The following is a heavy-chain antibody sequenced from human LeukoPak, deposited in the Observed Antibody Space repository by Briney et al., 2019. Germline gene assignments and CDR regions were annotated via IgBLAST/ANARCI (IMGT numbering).Heavy chain of an antibody. J-gene: IGHJ3*02. CDR3: AKDLDWNYRAFDI. CDR2: IRYDGSNK. Sequence: GGSLRLSCAASGFTFSSYGMHWVRQAPGKGLEWVAFIRYDGSNKYYADSVKGRFTISRDNSKNTLYLQMNSLRAEDTAVYYCAKDLDWNYRAFDIWGQGTMVTVSS. D-gene: IGHD1-7*01. CDR1: GFTFSSYG. V-gene: IGHV3-30*02.